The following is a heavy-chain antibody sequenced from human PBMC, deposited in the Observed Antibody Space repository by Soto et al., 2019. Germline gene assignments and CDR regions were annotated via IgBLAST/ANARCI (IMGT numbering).Heavy chain of an antibody. Sequence: SETLSLTCAVSGGSISSSNWWSWVRQPPGKGLEWIGEIYHSGSTNYNPSLKSRVTISVDKPKNQFSLKLSSVTAADTAVYYCARSRIIAAAGRTPFQYWGQGTLVTVSS. CDR3: ARSRIIAAAGRTPFQY. J-gene: IGHJ1*01. CDR1: GGSISSSNW. D-gene: IGHD6-13*01. CDR2: IYHSGST. V-gene: IGHV4-4*02.